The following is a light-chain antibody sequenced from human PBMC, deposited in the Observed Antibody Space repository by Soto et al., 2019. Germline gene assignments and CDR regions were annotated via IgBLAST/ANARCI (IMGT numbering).Light chain of an antibody. CDR1: QSISSW. Sequence: DIQMTQSPSTLSASVGDRVTITCRASQSISSWLAWYQQKPGKAPKLLIYDASSLESGVPSRFSGSGSGTEFTLTISRLQPDDFATYYCQQYNSYPETFGQGTKVDIK. CDR3: QQYNSYPET. J-gene: IGKJ1*01. CDR2: DAS. V-gene: IGKV1-5*01.